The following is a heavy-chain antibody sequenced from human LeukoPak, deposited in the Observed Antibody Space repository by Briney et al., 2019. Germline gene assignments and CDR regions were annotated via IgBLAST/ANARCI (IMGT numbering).Heavy chain of an antibody. CDR3: ATDPGRGWLPRGY. CDR2: IIPILGIA. D-gene: IGHD3-10*01. CDR1: GYTFTSYY. Sequence: GASVKVSCKASGYTFTSYYMHWVRQAPGQGLEWMGRIIPILGIANYAQKFQGRVTITAGKSTSTAYMELSSLRSEDTAVYYCATDPGRGWLPRGYWGQGTLVTVSS. V-gene: IGHV1-69*04. J-gene: IGHJ4*02.